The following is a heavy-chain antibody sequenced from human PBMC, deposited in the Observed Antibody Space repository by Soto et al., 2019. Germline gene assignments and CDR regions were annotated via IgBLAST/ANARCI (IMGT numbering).Heavy chain of an antibody. V-gene: IGHV4-31*03. D-gene: IGHD2-15*01. J-gene: IGHJ4*02. CDR1: GGSISSGGYY. CDR3: ARYYSGGSRRYYFDY. CDR2: IYYSGST. Sequence: PSETLSLTCTVSGGSISSGGYYWSWIRQHPGKGLEWIGYIYYSGSTYYNPSLKSRVTISVDTSKNQFSLKLSSVTAADTAVYYCARYYSGGSRRYYFDYWGQGTLVTVSS.